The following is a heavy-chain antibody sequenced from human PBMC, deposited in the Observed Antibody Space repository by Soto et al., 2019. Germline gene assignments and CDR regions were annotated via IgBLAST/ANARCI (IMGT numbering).Heavy chain of an antibody. CDR3: ARRLELGYCSGGSCYGLNY. CDR1: GYTLTELS. V-gene: IGHV1-24*01. D-gene: IGHD2-15*01. CDR2: FDPEDGET. J-gene: IGHJ4*02. Sequence: ASVKVSCKVSGYTLTELSMHWVRQAPGKGLEWMGGFDPEDGETIYAQKFQGRVTMTEDTSTDTAYMELSRLRSDDTAVYYCARRLELGYCSGGSCYGLNYWGQGTLVTVSS.